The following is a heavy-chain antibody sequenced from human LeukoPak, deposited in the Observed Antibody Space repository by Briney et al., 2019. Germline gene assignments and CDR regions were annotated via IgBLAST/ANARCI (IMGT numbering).Heavy chain of an antibody. CDR2: IIPIFGTA. D-gene: IGHD3-22*01. CDR1: GGTFSSYA. V-gene: IGHV1-69*01. CDR3: ARGPRFDSSAHGDDY. J-gene: IGHJ4*02. Sequence: SVKVSCKASGGTFSSYAISWVRQAPGQGLEWMGGIIPIFGTANYAQKFQGRVTITADESTSTAYMELSSLRAEDTAVYYCARGPRFDSSAHGDDYWGQGTLVTVSS.